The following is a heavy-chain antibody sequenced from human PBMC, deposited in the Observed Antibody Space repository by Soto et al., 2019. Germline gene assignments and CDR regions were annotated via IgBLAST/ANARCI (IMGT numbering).Heavy chain of an antibody. CDR1: GYSFTRYG. CDR3: AMVDVYVTPSPQDV. Sequence: QVPLVQSGAEVKNPGASVKVSCKASGYSFTRYGIGWARQAPGQGLEWMGWINAYNGNTNYAQNLQGRLTLTTDTSTTTAYMELRSLRSNDTAIYYCAMVDVYVTPSPQDVWGQGTMVTVSS. J-gene: IGHJ6*02. D-gene: IGHD3-16*01. V-gene: IGHV1-18*01. CDR2: INAYNGNT.